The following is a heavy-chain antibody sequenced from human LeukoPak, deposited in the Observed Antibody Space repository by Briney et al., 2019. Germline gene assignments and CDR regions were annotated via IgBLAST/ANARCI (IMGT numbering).Heavy chain of an antibody. J-gene: IGHJ4*02. Sequence: GGSLRLSCAASGFTFRSHGMHWVRQAPGKGLEWVAVIWYDGSDKYYADSVKGRFTISRDNSKNTLYLQMNSLRAEDTAVYYCAKVKDRGIAVAGVFDYWGQGTLVTVSS. CDR1: GFTFRSHG. D-gene: IGHD6-19*01. V-gene: IGHV3-33*06. CDR2: IWYDGSDK. CDR3: AKVKDRGIAVAGVFDY.